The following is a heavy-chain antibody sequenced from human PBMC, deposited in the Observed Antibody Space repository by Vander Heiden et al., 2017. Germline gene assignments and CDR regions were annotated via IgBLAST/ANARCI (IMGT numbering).Heavy chain of an antibody. Sequence: VQLLDSGGGLVQPGEALRLSCTASGLHFNLLAMSWFHQAPGGGLEWVSSISGLGSSTYYSASVRGRFTISRDNSKNTVYLQMDNLRAEDTALYFCAAGSASRIPLIDYWGQGTLVTVSS. CDR3: AAGSASRIPLIDY. D-gene: IGHD3-10*01. V-gene: IGHV3-23*01. CDR1: GLHFNLLA. J-gene: IGHJ4*02. CDR2: ISGLGSST.